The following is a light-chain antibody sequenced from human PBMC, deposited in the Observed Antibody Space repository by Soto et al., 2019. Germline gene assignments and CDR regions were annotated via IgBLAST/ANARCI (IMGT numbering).Light chain of an antibody. J-gene: IGLJ1*01. Sequence: QSVLTQPRSVSGCPGQSVTISCTGTSSDVGGYNYVSWYQQHPGKAPKLMIYDVSKRLSGVPDRFSGSKSGNTGSLTISGLQAEDEADYYCCSYAGSYSDVFGTGTKLTVL. CDR2: DVS. V-gene: IGLV2-11*01. CDR3: CSYAGSYSDV. CDR1: SSDVGGYNY.